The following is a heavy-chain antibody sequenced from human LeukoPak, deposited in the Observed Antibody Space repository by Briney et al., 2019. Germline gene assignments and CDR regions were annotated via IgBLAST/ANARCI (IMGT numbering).Heavy chain of an antibody. Sequence: SQTLSLTCTVSGGSISSGDYYWRWIRQPPGKGLEWIGYIYYSGSTYYNPSLKSRVTISVDTSKNQFSLKLSSVTAADTAVYYCAGGYSSGWDGNYYYYYGMDVWGKGTTVTVSS. CDR2: IYYSGST. J-gene: IGHJ6*04. CDR1: GGSISSGDYY. V-gene: IGHV4-30-4*01. CDR3: AGGYSSGWDGNYYYYYGMDV. D-gene: IGHD6-19*01.